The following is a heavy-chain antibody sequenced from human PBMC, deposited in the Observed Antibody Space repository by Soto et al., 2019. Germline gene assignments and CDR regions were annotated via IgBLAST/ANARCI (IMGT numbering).Heavy chain of an antibody. CDR3: ARVGGYSYHLYGLDV. V-gene: IGHV4-34*01. J-gene: IGHJ6*02. D-gene: IGHD5-18*01. CDR2: ITHGGST. CDR1: GGSFSGYY. Sequence: SETLSLTCAVYGGSFSGYYWNWIRQSPGKGLEWIGEITHGGSTNYSPSLESRVTLSLDTSENQFSLKLTSVTAADTAVYYCARVGGYSYHLYGLDVWGQGTTVTVSS.